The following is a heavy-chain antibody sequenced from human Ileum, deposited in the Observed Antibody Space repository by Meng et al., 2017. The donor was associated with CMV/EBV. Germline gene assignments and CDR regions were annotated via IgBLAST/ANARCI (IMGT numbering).Heavy chain of an antibody. CDR3: ARDTPHSAFAP. V-gene: IGHV3-74*01. J-gene: IGHJ5*02. D-gene: IGHD2-15*01. CDR1: GFTFNKYW. Sequence: GGSLRLSCKGSGFTFNKYWMHWVRQPPGGGLEWLSRIDNEGSGAIYADSVRGRFTVSRDNARNTVYLHMNSLRDEDTAVYSCARDTPHSAFAPWGHGTLVTVSS. CDR2: IDNEGSGA.